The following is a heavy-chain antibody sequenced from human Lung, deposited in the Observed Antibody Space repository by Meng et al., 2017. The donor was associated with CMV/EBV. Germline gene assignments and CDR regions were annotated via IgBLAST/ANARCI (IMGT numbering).Heavy chain of an antibody. CDR3: ARFQNGYVGAFDI. CDR2: IDCDDDK. CDR1: GFSLSTSGMR. Sequence: SGXXLVXPTQTLTLTCTFSGFSLSTSGMRVSWIRQPPGQALEWLARIDCDDDKFYNTSLKTRLTVSKDTSANQVVFTMTNMDPVDTATYYCARFQNGYVGAFDIXGPGXMVTVSS. J-gene: IGHJ3*02. D-gene: IGHD5-12*01. V-gene: IGHV2-70D*14.